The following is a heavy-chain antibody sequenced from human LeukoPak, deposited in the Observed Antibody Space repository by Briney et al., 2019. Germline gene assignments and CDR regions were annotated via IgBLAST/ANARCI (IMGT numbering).Heavy chain of an antibody. J-gene: IGHJ2*01. V-gene: IGHV3-7*01. Sequence: GGSLRLSCAASGFTFSSYWMSWVRQAPGKGLEWVANIKQDGSEKYYVDSVKGRFTISRDNAKNSLYLQMNSLRAEDTAVYYCARDRTGYSSYWYLDLWGRGTLVTVSS. D-gene: IGHD6-13*01. CDR3: ARDRTGYSSYWYLDL. CDR1: GFTFSSYW. CDR2: IKQDGSEK.